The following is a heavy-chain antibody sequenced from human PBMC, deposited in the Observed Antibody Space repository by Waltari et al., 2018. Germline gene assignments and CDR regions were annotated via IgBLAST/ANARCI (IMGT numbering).Heavy chain of an antibody. CDR3: ARSSAYYYDGSGYCHHWSYGMDV. V-gene: IGHV1-3*01. CDR1: GYPFTSFP. CDR2: INAGKGDT. D-gene: IGHD3-22*01. Sequence: QAQLVQSGAEVKKPGASVKVSCKASGYPFTSFPLPWVRQAPGQRPEWMGWINAGKGDTKFSQKFQDRVTITRDTSASTAYMELSSLRSEDTAMYYCARSSAYYYDGSGYCHHWSYGMDVWGQGTTVTVSS. J-gene: IGHJ6*02.